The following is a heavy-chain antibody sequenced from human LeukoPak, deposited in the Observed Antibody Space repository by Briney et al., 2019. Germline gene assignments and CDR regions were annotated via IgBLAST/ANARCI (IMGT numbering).Heavy chain of an antibody. CDR1: GGFISSGGYY. J-gene: IGHJ3*02. CDR3: AQLRKYYYDSSGRFDI. V-gene: IGHV4-30-4*08. D-gene: IGHD3-22*01. CDR2: IYYSGSN. Sequence: PSETLSLTCTVSGGFISSGGYYWSWIRQHPGKGLEWIGYIYYSGSNYYNPSLKSRVTISVDTSKNQYSLKLSSVTAADTAVYYCAQLRKYYYDSSGRFDIWGQGTMVTVSS.